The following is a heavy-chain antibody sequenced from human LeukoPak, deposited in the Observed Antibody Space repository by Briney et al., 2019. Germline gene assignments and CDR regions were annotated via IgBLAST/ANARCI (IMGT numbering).Heavy chain of an antibody. Sequence: PSETLSLTCEVYGGSFSGYYWNWIRQPPGKGLEWIGEINHSGSTNYNLSLKSRVSISVGTSKNHFSLKLSSLTAADTAVYYCARIMEYRSYGDYYYGMDVWGQGTTVTVSS. V-gene: IGHV4-34*01. CDR1: GGSFSGYY. CDR3: ARIMEYRSYGDYYYGMDV. D-gene: IGHD5-18*01. J-gene: IGHJ6*02. CDR2: INHSGST.